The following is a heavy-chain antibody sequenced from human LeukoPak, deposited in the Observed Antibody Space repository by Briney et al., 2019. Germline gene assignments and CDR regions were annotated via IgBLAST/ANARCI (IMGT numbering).Heavy chain of an antibody. CDR3: AREARVGGALQY. CDR1: GLTFSTYW. D-gene: IGHD1-26*01. V-gene: IGHV3-74*03. Sequence: GGSLRLSCAASGLTFSTYWMHWVRQAPGKGLAWVARINPDGSIRTYANSVQGRATISRDTAKDTLFLQMNSLRAEDTAVYYCAREARVGGALQYWGQGTPVTVSS. CDR2: INPDGSIR. J-gene: IGHJ4*02.